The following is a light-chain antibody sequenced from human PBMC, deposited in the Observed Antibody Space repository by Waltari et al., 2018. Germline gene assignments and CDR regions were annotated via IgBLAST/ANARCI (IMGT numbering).Light chain of an antibody. Sequence: DVQMTQSPSSLSASVGDRVTITCRASQTISSYLNWYQQRPRKAPKLLIYGAYSLQSGVPPRFSGSGSETDFTLTISSLQPEDFATYYCQQSYSTPQTFGQGTKVEIK. J-gene: IGKJ1*01. CDR1: QTISSY. CDR3: QQSYSTPQT. CDR2: GAY. V-gene: IGKV1-39*01.